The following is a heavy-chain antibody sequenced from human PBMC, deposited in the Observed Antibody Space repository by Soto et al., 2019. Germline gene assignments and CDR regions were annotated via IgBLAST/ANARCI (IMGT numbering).Heavy chain of an antibody. CDR3: AKDQGSSWYEIDY. Sequence: EVQLLESGGGLVQPGGSLRRSCAASGLHFSNYAVTWVRQAPGKGLEWDSTIRGSGGSTYYADSVKGRFTISRDNSKNTLYLQMNSLRAEDTAVYYCAKDQGSSWYEIDYWGQGTLVTVSS. CDR2: IRGSGGST. D-gene: IGHD6-13*01. J-gene: IGHJ4*02. CDR1: GLHFSNYA. V-gene: IGHV3-23*01.